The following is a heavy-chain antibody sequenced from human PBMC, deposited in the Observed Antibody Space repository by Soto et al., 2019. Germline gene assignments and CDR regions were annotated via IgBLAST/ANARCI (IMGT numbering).Heavy chain of an antibody. CDR3: AREGGCSGGSCGDNWFDP. J-gene: IGHJ5*02. V-gene: IGHV1-24*01. Sequence: ASVKVSCKVSGYTLTELSMHWVRQAPGKGLEWMGCIDAENGDTIYAQKLQGRVTMTTDTSTGTAYMELRSLRSDDTAVYYCAREGGCSGGSCGDNWFDPWGQGTLVTVSS. CDR1: GYTLTELS. CDR2: IDAENGDT. D-gene: IGHD2-15*01.